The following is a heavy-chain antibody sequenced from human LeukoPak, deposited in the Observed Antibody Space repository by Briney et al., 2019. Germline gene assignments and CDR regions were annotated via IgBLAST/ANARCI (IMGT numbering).Heavy chain of an antibody. J-gene: IGHJ4*02. CDR1: GGTFSSYA. CDR3: GMGVYYFDY. Sequence: GASVKVSCKASGGTFSSYAISWVRQAPGQGLEWMGGIIPIFGTANYAQKFQGRVTITTDESTSTAYMELSSLRSEDTAVYYCGMGVYYFDYWGQGPRSSSPQ. CDR2: IIPIFGTA. V-gene: IGHV1-69*05. D-gene: IGHD3-16*01.